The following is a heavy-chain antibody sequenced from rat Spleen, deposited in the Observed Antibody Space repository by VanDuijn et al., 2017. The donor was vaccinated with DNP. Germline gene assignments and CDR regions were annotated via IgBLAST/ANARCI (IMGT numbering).Heavy chain of an antibody. J-gene: IGHJ2*01. CDR3: AVLGRYY. CDR2: IQSGGNT. CDR1: GLSLSRYH. V-gene: IGHV2-27*01. Sequence: QVQPKESGPGLVQPSQTLSLTCTVSGLSLSRYHVHWVRQPPGKGLEWMGRIQSGGNTDFDSGLKSRLSISRDTSKSQVFLKMNSVQTEDTAMYFCAVLGRYYWGHGVMVPVSS.